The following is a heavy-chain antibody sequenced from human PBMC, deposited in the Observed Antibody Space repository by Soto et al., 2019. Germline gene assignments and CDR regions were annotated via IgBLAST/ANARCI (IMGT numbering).Heavy chain of an antibody. J-gene: IGHJ4*02. V-gene: IGHV4-31*03. CDR2: IYQNGDT. CDR1: GGPFSSGGYY. D-gene: IGHD4-17*01. CDR3: ARGDSTVSSVFDY. Sequence: PSETLSLTCTVSGGPFSSGGYYWSWIRQEPGKGLQWIGYIYQNGDTSYNPSLTSRVTISADTSKTQFSLKLSSVTAADTAVYYCARGDSTVSSVFDYWGQGMLVTVSS.